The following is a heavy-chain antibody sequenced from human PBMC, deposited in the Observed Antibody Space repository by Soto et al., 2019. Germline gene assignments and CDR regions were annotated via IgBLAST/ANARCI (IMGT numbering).Heavy chain of an antibody. CDR3: AREVPSIYDMLTGDFDQ. J-gene: IGHJ4*02. D-gene: IGHD3-9*01. Sequence: SETLSLTCTVSGGAMSNYYWSWIRQPAGKGLEWIGRIYTTGSTHYNPSLKSRVTLSIDMSKNQFSLKLNSVTAADTAVYYFAREVPSIYDMLTGDFDQWGQGTLV. CDR1: GGAMSNYY. V-gene: IGHV4-4*07. CDR2: IYTTGST.